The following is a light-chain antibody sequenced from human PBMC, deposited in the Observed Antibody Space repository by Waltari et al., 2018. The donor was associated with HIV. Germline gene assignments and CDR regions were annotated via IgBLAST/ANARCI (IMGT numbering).Light chain of an antibody. J-gene: IGLJ2*01. V-gene: IGLV2-8*01. CDR2: GVN. Sequence: QSALTQPPSASGSPGQSVTISCTGTSSDVGGYNYVSWYQQHPGKAPKLMIYGVNKRPSGVPDRFSCSKSGNTASLTVSGLQGEDEAEYYCSSYGGSNNVVFGGGTKLTVL. CDR3: SSYGGSNNVV. CDR1: SSDVGGYNY.